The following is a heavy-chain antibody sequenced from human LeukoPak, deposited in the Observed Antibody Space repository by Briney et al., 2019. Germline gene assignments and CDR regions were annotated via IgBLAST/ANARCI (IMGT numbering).Heavy chain of an antibody. D-gene: IGHD1-26*01. Sequence: ASVKVSCKASGYTFTSYGISWVRQAPGQGLEWMGWLSAYTGNTNYAQKLQGRVTMTTDTSTSTAYMELRILRSADTAVYYCARASSGSYNYWGQGTLVTVSS. V-gene: IGHV1-18*01. CDR3: ARASSGSYNY. CDR2: LSAYTGNT. J-gene: IGHJ4*02. CDR1: GYTFTSYG.